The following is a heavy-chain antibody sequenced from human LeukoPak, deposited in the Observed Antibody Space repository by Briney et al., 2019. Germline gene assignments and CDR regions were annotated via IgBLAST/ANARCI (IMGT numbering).Heavy chain of an antibody. CDR3: ARDAGGRTQREGWFDP. CDR1: GFTFSSYE. Sequence: PGGSLRLSCAASGFTFSSYEMNWVRQAPGKGLEWVSSINSDSIWIYYADSVRGRFTISRDNARNSLYLQMNSLRVEDTAIYYCARDAGGRTQREGWFDPWGQGTLVTVSS. J-gene: IGHJ5*02. V-gene: IGHV3-48*03. CDR2: INSDSIWI. D-gene: IGHD1-1*01.